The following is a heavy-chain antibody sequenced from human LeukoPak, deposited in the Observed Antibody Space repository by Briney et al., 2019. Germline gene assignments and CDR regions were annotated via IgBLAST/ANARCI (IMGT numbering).Heavy chain of an antibody. CDR3: ARVSWSGYYAYYYYYMDV. Sequence: SETLSLTCTVSGGSISSYYWSWIRQPAGKGLEWIGRIYTSGSTNYNPSLKSRVTMSVDMSKNQFSLKLSSVTAADTAVYYCARVSWSGYYAYYYYYMDVWGKGTTVTVSS. J-gene: IGHJ6*03. CDR1: GGSISSYY. CDR2: IYTSGST. D-gene: IGHD3-3*01. V-gene: IGHV4-4*07.